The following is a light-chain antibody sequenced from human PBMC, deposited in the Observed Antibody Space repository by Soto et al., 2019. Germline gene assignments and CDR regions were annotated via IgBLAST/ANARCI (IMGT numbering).Light chain of an antibody. CDR3: SSYAGSAWV. CDR2: EVS. V-gene: IGLV2-8*01. CDR1: SIDVGGYNY. Sequence: QSVLAQPPSASGFPGQSVTISCTGNSIDVGGYNYVSWYQQHPGKAPKLMIYEVSKRPSGVPDRFSGSKSGNTASLTVSGLQAEDEADYYCSSYAGSAWVFGTGTKVTVL. J-gene: IGLJ1*01.